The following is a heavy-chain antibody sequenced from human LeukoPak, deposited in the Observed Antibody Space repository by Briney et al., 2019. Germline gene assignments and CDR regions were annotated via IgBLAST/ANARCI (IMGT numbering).Heavy chain of an antibody. Sequence: GGSLRLSCAGTGFTFNDYGMAWVRQAPGKGLEWVCGINWNGVHMEYSDSVKGRFTISRDNAKKTLHLQMDSLRVEDTALYYCARDPKISYGLGVHEYWGQGTQVTVSS. J-gene: IGHJ4*02. CDR2: INWNGVHM. CDR3: ARDPKISYGLGVHEY. D-gene: IGHD5-18*01. V-gene: IGHV3-20*04. CDR1: GFTFNDYG.